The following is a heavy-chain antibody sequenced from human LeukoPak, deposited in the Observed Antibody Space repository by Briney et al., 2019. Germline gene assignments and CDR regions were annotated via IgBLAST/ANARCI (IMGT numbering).Heavy chain of an antibody. CDR3: ARVDGDYGPFDY. V-gene: IGHV3-30*04. J-gene: IGHJ4*02. CDR1: GFTFISYA. D-gene: IGHD4-17*01. CDR2: ISYDGSNK. Sequence: TGGPRRPSLAAPGFTFISYAMHWVRQAPGKGLEWVAVISYDGSNKYYADSVKGRFTISRDNSKNTLYLQMNSLRAEDTAVYYCARVDGDYGPFDYWGQGTLVTVSS.